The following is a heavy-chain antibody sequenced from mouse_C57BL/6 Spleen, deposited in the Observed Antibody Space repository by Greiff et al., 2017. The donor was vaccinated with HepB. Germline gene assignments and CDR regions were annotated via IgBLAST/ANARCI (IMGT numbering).Heavy chain of an antibody. V-gene: IGHV3-6*01. D-gene: IGHD1-1*01. CDR3: ARDPHYYGSSPYAMDY. Sequence: DVHLVESGPGLVKPSQSLSLTCSVTGYSITSGYYWNWIRQFPGNKLEWMGYISYDGSNNYNPSLKNRISITRDTSKNQFFLKLNSVTTEDTATYYCARDPHYYGSSPYAMDYWGQGTSVTVSS. J-gene: IGHJ4*01. CDR2: ISYDGSN. CDR1: GYSITSGYY.